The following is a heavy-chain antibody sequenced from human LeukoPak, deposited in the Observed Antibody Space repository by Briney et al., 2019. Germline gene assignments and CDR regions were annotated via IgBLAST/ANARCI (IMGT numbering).Heavy chain of an antibody. D-gene: IGHD6-13*01. CDR1: GFSVSINY. Sequence: GGSLRLSCAASGFSVSINYMSWVRQAPGKGLEWVSVLYSGGSTQYTDSVKGRFTISRDNSKNSLYLQMNSLRTEDTALYYCAKDPKKRPGIAAAVANYYFDYWGQGTLVTVSS. CDR2: LYSGGST. V-gene: IGHV3-53*05. J-gene: IGHJ4*02. CDR3: AKDPKKRPGIAAAVANYYFDY.